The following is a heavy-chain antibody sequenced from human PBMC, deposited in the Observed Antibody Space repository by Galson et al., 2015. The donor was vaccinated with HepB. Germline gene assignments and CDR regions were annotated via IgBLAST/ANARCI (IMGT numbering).Heavy chain of an antibody. J-gene: IGHJ4*02. V-gene: IGHV1-24*01. CDR1: GYTLTELS. CDR2: FDPEDGET. CDR3: ATVGWNYWGGGDYFDY. Sequence: SVKVSCKVSGYTLTELSMHWVRQAPGKGLEWMGGFDPEDGETIYAQKFQGRVTMTEDTSTDTAYMELSSLRSEDTAVYYCATVGWNYWGGGDYFDYWGQGTLVTVSS. D-gene: IGHD1-7*01.